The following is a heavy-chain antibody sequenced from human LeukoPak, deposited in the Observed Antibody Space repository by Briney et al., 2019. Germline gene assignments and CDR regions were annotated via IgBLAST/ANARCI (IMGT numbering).Heavy chain of an antibody. D-gene: IGHD5-24*01. Sequence: ESLKIPCKASGYNFTSYWIGWVRQMPGKGLEWMGIIYPGDSDTRYSPSFQGRVTISADKSVSTAYLQWSSLKASDSAIYYCATRSDGYSQFDFWGQGTLVTVSS. CDR1: GYNFTSYW. J-gene: IGHJ4*02. CDR2: IYPGDSDT. V-gene: IGHV5-51*01. CDR3: ATRSDGYSQFDF.